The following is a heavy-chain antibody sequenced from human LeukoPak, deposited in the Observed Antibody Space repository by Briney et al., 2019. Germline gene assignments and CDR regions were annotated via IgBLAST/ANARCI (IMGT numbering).Heavy chain of an antibody. CDR2: IYTSGST. J-gene: IGHJ5*02. V-gene: IGHV4-4*07. CDR3: ARGGNYWPQWWFDP. D-gene: IGHD1-26*01. CDR1: GGSISSYY. Sequence: SETLSLTCTVSGGSISSYYWSWIRQPAGKGLEWIGRIYTSGSTNYNPSLKSRVTMSVDTSKNQFSLELNSVTPADTAVYYCARGGNYWPQWWFDPWGRGTLVSVSS.